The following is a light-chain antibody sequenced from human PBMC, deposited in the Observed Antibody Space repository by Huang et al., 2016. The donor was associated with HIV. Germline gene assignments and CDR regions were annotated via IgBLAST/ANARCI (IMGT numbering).Light chain of an antibody. CDR2: ATS. Sequence: DIQMTQSPSSVSASVGERVTITCRASKDISSYVAWYQQKPGKAPKRLIYATSTLQSGGPSRFSGSSSGTEFTLTISSLQPEDFATYYCQQTDRFSITFGQGTRLEIK. J-gene: IGKJ5*01. CDR1: KDISSY. CDR3: QQTDRFSIT. V-gene: IGKV1-12*01.